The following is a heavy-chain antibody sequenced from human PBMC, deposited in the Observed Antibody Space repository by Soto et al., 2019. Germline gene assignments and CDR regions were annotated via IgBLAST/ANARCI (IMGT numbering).Heavy chain of an antibody. CDR1: GFTFSSYG. J-gene: IGHJ6*02. V-gene: IGHV3-30*18. CDR2: ISYDGSNK. CDR3: AKDLFIGYYYGMDV. Sequence: PGGSLRLSCAASGFTFSSYGMHWVRQAPGKGLEWVAVISYDGSNKYYADSVKGRFTISRDNSKNTLYLQMNSLRAEDTAVYYCAKDLFIGYYYGMDVWGQGTTVTVSS.